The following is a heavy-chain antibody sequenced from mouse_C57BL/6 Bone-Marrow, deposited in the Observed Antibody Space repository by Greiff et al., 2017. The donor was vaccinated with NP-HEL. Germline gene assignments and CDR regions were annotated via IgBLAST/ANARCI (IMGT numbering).Heavy chain of an antibody. CDR2: IFPGSGST. D-gene: IGHD1-1*01. J-gene: IGHJ3*01. CDR3: ARDYGSSPFAY. V-gene: IGHV1-75*01. CDR1: GYTFTDYY. Sequence: QVHVKQSGPELVKPGASVKISCKASGYTFTDYYINWVKQRPGQGLEWIGWIFPGSGSTYYNEKFKGKATLTVDKSSSTAYMLLSSLTSEDSAVYFRARDYGSSPFAYWGQGTLVTVSA.